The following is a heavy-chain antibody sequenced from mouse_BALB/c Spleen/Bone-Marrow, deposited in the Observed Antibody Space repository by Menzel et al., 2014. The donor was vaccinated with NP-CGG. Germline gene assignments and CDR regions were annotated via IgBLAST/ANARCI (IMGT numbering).Heavy chain of an antibody. CDR3: TPRLRY. Sequence: GSELVRPGASVKLSCKASGYTFTSYWMHWVKQRPGQGLEWIGNIYPGSGSTNYDEKFKSKATLTVDTSSSTAYMQRSSLTSEDSAVYYCTPRLRYWGQGTTLTVSS. J-gene: IGHJ2*01. V-gene: IGHV1S22*01. D-gene: IGHD1-2*01. CDR2: IYPGSGST. CDR1: GYTFTSYW.